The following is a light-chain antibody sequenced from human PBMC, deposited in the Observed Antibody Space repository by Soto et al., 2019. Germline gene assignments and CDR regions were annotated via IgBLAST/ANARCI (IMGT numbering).Light chain of an antibody. J-gene: IGLJ2*01. CDR1: SGSVSTSYY. CDR3: VLYMGSGIAV. Sequence: QTVVTQEPSFSVSPGGTVTLTCGSSSGSVSTSYYPSWYQQTPGQAPRTLIYSTNTRSSGGPDRFSGSILGNKAALTITGAQADDESDYYCVLYMGSGIAVFGGGTKLTVL. V-gene: IGLV8-61*01. CDR2: STN.